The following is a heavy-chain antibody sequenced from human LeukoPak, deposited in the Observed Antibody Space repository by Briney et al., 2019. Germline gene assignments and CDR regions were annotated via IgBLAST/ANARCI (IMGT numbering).Heavy chain of an antibody. CDR2: IYYSGST. J-gene: IGHJ4*02. CDR3: ASYGSSWEFDY. Sequence: SETLSLTCTVSGGSISSGDYYWSWIRQPPGKGLEWIGYIYYSGSTYYNPSLKSRVTISVDTSNNQFSLKLSSVTAADTAVYYCASYGSSWEFDYWGQGTLVTVSS. V-gene: IGHV4-30-4*01. D-gene: IGHD6-13*01. CDR1: GGSISSGDYY.